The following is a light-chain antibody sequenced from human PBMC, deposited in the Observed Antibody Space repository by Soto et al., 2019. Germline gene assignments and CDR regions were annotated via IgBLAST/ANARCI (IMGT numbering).Light chain of an antibody. CDR1: RSVSSSY. CDR2: GAS. J-gene: IGKJ1*01. V-gene: IGKV3-20*01. Sequence: EFVLTQSPGTLSLSPGERATLSCRASRSVSSSYLAWYQQKPGQAPRPLIYGASSRAIGIPDRFSGSGSGTDFTLTISRLEPEDFAVYYCQQYGSSPWTFGQGTKVEIK. CDR3: QQYGSSPWT.